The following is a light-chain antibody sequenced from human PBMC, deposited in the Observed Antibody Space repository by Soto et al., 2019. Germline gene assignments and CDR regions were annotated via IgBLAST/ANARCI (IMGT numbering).Light chain of an antibody. J-gene: IGKJ2*01. Sequence: EVLLTQSPVTLSLSPGERATLSCRASQSVSGYLSWYQQKPGQAPRLLIFDATNRATGVPVRFSDSGSGTDFTLTISSLEPEDFAVYYCQQRDSGPPYNFGQGTKLEIK. CDR1: QSVSGY. V-gene: IGKV3-11*01. CDR2: DAT. CDR3: QQRDSGPPYN.